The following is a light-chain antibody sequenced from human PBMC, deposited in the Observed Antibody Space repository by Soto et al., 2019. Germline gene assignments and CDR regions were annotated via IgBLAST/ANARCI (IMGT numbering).Light chain of an antibody. Sequence: EIVMTQSPATLSASPRARATLSCTASQSVSSNVAWYQQKPGQAPRLLIYGASTRATVLPASLSGSGSGTEFTLTISSLQSEDCAVYYCQQYNNWPPTFGQGTLLEIK. J-gene: IGKJ5*01. CDR3: QQYNNWPPT. CDR1: QSVSSN. CDR2: GAS. V-gene: IGKV3-15*01.